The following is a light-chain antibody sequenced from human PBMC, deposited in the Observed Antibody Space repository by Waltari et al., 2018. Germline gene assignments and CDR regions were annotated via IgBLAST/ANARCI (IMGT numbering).Light chain of an antibody. J-gene: IGKJ1*01. CDR1: QSISSW. CDR2: KAS. Sequence: DIQMTQSHSTLSASVGDRVTITCRASQSISSWLAWYQHKPGKAPKLLIYKASSLETGVPSRFSGSGSGTEFTLTISSLQPDDFATYYCQQYNSYSGTFGQGTKVEIK. CDR3: QQYNSYSGT. V-gene: IGKV1-5*03.